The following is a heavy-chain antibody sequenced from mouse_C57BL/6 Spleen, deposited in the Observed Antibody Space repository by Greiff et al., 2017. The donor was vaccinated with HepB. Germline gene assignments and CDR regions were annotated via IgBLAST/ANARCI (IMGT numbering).Heavy chain of an antibody. CDR3: ARVYDGYYIAMDY. CDR1: GYSITSGYY. J-gene: IGHJ4*01. D-gene: IGHD2-3*01. Sequence: EVKLQESGPGLVKPSQSLSLTCSVTGYSITSGYYWNWIRQFPGNKLEWMGYISYDGSNNYNPSLKNRISITRDTSKNQFFLKLNSVTTEDTATYYCARVYDGYYIAMDYWGQGTSVTVSS. V-gene: IGHV3-6*01. CDR2: ISYDGSN.